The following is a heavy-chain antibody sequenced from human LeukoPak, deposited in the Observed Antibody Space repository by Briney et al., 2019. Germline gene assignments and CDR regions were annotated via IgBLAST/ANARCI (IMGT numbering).Heavy chain of an antibody. CDR1: GGSISYYY. J-gene: IGHJ4*02. CDR3: ARALPEVADY. Sequence: SETLSLTCTVSGGSISYYYWSWIRQPPGEGLEWVGSIDQSGSTYYSPSLKSRVTISLDTSKNQFSLKLSSVTAADTAVYYCARALPEVADYWGQGTLVTVSS. CDR2: IDQSGST. V-gene: IGHV4-59*12.